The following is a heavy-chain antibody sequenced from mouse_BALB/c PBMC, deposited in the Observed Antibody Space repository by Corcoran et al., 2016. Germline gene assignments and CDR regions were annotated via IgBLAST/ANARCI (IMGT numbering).Heavy chain of an antibody. CDR3: ARWGITTFDY. CDR1: GYTFTDYY. V-gene: IGHV1-18*01. CDR2: INPRSGGT. D-gene: IGHD1-1*01. Sequence: EVLLQQSGPEQVKPGASVNISCKASGYTFTDYYTDWVRQSHVKSLEWIGDINPRSGGTIYNQTFKGKATLTVDKSSSTAYMELRSLTSEDAAVYYCARWGITTFDYWGQGTTVTVSS. J-gene: IGHJ2*01.